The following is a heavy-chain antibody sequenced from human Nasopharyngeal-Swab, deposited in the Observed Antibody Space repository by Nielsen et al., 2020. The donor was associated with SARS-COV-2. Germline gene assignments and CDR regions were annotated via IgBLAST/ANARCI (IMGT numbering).Heavy chain of an antibody. CDR1: GDSIAYSTFY. CDR3: VSSSSWYYFDY. J-gene: IGHJ4*02. Sequence: SETLSLTCTVSGDSIAYSTFYWGWIRQPPGKGLEWIGNIYYNGNTYQSPSLKSRLTISVDKSKNQFSLQLSSVTAADTAVYYCVSSSSWYYFDYWAQGTQVTVSS. D-gene: IGHD6-13*01. CDR2: IYYNGNT. V-gene: IGHV4-39*01.